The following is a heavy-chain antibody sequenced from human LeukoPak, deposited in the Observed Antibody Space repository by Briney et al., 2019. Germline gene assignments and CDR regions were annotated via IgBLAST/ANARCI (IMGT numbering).Heavy chain of an antibody. J-gene: IGHJ4*02. CDR2: ISPSSHDI. CDR3: AKTARLFDY. Sequence: GGSLRLSCAASGFIFSGFYMSWVRQAAGKGLECIAYISPSSHDIIYADSVNGRFTISRDNAKNSLYLQMNSLRAEDTAVYYCAKTARLFDYWGQGTQVTVSS. D-gene: IGHD6-6*01. V-gene: IGHV3-11*06. CDR1: GFIFSGFY.